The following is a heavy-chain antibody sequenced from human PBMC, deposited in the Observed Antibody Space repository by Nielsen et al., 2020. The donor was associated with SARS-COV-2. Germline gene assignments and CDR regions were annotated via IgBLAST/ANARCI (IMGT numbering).Heavy chain of an antibody. Sequence: GESLKISCVASGFTVSDYYMSWVRQAPGKGLEWLSYISSSGTNTEYADSVKGRFTISKDDAKNSLYLQMNSLRAEDTAVYYCATDRRGVVPGFPDFWGQGTLVTVSS. CDR1: GFTVSDYY. CDR2: ISSSGTNT. J-gene: IGHJ4*02. V-gene: IGHV3-11*04. CDR3: ATDRRGVVPGFPDF. D-gene: IGHD2-2*01.